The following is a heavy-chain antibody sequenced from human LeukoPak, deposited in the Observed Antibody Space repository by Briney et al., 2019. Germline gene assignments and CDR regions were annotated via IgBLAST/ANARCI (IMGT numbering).Heavy chain of an antibody. CDR1: GYRFTGYY. CDR2: INPHSGDT. D-gene: IGHD2/OR15-2a*01. J-gene: IGHJ6*04. Sequence: ASVKVSCKASGYRFTGYYIHWLRQAPGQGLQWMGWINPHSGDTNYAQNFQDRVTLTRDTSVSTAYMELNMLRVDDTAVYFCARVWESVRFKQYYMDVWGRGTTVTVSS. CDR3: ARVWESVRFKQYYMDV. V-gene: IGHV1-2*02.